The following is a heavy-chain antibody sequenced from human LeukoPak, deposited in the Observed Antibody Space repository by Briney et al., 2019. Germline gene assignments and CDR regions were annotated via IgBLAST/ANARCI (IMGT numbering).Heavy chain of an antibody. V-gene: IGHV3-21*01. Sequence: GGSLRLSCAASGFTFSSYSMNWVRQAPGKGLEWVSSISSSSSYIYYADSVKGRFTISRDNAKNSLYLQMNSLRAEDTAVCYCARGGRKEDYFDYWGQGTLVTVSS. CDR2: ISSSSSYI. CDR3: ARGGRKEDYFDY. CDR1: GFTFSSYS. J-gene: IGHJ4*02. D-gene: IGHD1-26*01.